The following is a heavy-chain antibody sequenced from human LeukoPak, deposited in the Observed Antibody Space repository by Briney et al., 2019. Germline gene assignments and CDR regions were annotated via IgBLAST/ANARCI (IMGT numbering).Heavy chain of an antibody. CDR3: ARDVWFGAGRTFDY. J-gene: IGHJ4*02. Sequence: SETLSLTCSVSGGSISSGSYYWSWIRQPAGKGLEWIGRIYTSGSTNYNPSLKSRVTISVDTSKNQFSLKLSSVTAADTAVYYCARDVWFGAGRTFDYWGQGTLVTVSS. V-gene: IGHV4-61*02. CDR2: IYTSGST. CDR1: GGSISSGSYY. D-gene: IGHD3-10*01.